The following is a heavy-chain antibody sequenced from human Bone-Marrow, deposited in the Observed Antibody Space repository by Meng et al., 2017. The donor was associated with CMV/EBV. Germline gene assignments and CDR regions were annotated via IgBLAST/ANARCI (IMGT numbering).Heavy chain of an antibody. V-gene: IGHV4-34*01. J-gene: IGHJ4*02. CDR1: GGSFSGYY. CDR2: INHSGST. CDR3: ARGGGSSDY. Sequence: SETLSLTCAVYGGSFSGYYWSWIRQPPGKGLEWIGEINHSGSTNYNPSLKSRVTISVDTSKNQFSLRLTSVTAADTAVYYCARGGGSSDYWGQGTLVTVS. D-gene: IGHD1-26*01.